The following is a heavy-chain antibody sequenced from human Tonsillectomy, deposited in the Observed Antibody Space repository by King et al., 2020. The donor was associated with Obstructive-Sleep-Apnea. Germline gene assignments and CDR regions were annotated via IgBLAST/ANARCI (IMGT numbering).Heavy chain of an antibody. CDR3: ARVPYST. D-gene: IGHD6-13*01. J-gene: IGHJ5*02. Sequence: VQLVESGGGFVKPGGSLRLSCSASGFTFSDYYMSWIRPAPGKGLGGVLYISSFSIYTNYADSVKGRFTISRDNAKNSLYLQMNSLRAEDTAVYYCARVPYSTWGQGTLVTVSS. CDR1: GFTFSDYY. V-gene: IGHV3-11*06. CDR2: ISSFSIYT.